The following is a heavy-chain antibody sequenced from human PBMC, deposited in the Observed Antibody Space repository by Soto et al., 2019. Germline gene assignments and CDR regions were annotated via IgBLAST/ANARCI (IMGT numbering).Heavy chain of an antibody. CDR2: IYYSGST. D-gene: IGHD1-20*01. V-gene: IGHV4-59*01. CDR3: ARDKMGRDNWNDYYYYYMDV. Sequence: SETLSLTCTVSGGSISSYYWSWIRQPPGKGLEWIGYIYYSGSTNYNPSLKSRVTISVDTSKNQFSLKLSSVTAADTAVYYCARDKMGRDNWNDYYYYYMDVWGKGTTVTVSS. CDR1: GGSISSYY. J-gene: IGHJ6*03.